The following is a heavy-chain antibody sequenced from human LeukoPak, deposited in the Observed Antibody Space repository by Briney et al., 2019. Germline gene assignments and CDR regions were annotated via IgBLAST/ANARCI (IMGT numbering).Heavy chain of an antibody. CDR3: ARSGDYIKEGFDY. Sequence: PSETLSLTCAVSGYSIRSGHYWGWIRQSPGKGLEGIGSIKHSGITEYNPSLKSRVTLSVDTSKNQFSLQLRSVTAADRALYYCARSGDYIKEGFDYWGQGTQVTVSS. J-gene: IGHJ4*02. D-gene: IGHD3-22*01. CDR2: IKHSGIT. V-gene: IGHV4-38-2*01. CDR1: GYSIRSGHY.